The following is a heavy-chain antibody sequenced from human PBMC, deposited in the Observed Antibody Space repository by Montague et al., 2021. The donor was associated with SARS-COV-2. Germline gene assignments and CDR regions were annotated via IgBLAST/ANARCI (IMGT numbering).Heavy chain of an antibody. CDR2: IYWDDDK. V-gene: IGHV2-5*02. CDR1: GFSLTTSRVG. D-gene: IGHD3-10*01. Sequence: PALVKPTQTLTLTCTFSGFSLTTSRVGVGWIRQPPGKPLEWLALIYWDDDKRYSPSLKSRLTITKDTSKNQVVLAITNMDPVDTATYFCAHRGACGAGSYYDYWGQGTLVTVSS. J-gene: IGHJ4*02. CDR3: AHRGACGAGSYYDY.